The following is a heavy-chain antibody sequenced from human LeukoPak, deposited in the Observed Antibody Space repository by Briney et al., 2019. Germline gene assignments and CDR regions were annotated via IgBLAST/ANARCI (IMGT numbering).Heavy chain of an antibody. Sequence: SETLSLTCAVYGGSFTDYYWSWIRHLPGKGLEWIGEIHHRAAANYNPSLWGRVTISADTSKNQFSLHLTSVTAADTATFYCGRGPVRDDGLTGISYYFGLDVWGHGTTVTVFS. CDR1: GGSFTDYY. CDR3: GRGPVRDDGLTGISYYFGLDV. V-gene: IGHV4-34*01. D-gene: IGHD2-21*02. J-gene: IGHJ6*02. CDR2: IHHRAAA.